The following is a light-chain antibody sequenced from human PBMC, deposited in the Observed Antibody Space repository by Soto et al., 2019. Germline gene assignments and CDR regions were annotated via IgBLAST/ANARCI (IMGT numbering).Light chain of an antibody. CDR1: SSDVRGYKY. CDR2: DVS. J-gene: IGLJ2*01. CDR3: SSYTSTSSVV. V-gene: IGLV2-14*03. Sequence: QSALTQPASVSGSPGQSITISCTGTSSDVRGYKYVSWYQQHPGKAPKLMIYDVSNRPSGVSNRFSGSKSGNTASLTISGLQANDEADYYCSSYTSTSSVVFGGGSKLTVL.